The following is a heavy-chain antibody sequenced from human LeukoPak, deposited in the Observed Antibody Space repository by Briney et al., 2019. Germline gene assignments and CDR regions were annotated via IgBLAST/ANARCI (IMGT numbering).Heavy chain of an antibody. D-gene: IGHD3-22*01. CDR1: GYTFTGYY. Sequence: ASVKVSCKASGYTFTGYYIHWVRQAPGQGLEWMGWINPNSGATNYAQKFQGRVTMTIDTSINTAYMELSRLTSDDTAVCYCARPDAELRQPHYYENSAYAFNIWGQGTMVTVSS. CDR3: ARPDAELRQPHYYENSAYAFNI. V-gene: IGHV1-2*02. J-gene: IGHJ3*02. CDR2: INPNSGAT.